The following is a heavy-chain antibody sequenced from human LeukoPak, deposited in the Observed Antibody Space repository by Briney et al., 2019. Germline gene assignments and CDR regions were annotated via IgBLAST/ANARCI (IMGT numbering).Heavy chain of an antibody. CDR2: IYYSGST. Sequence: MTSETLSLTCTASGGSISGYFWSWIRQHPGKGLEWIGYIYYSGSTYYNPSLKSRVAISVDTSKNQFSLTVSSVTAADTAVYYCTRDVPRSSGYPDNWGQGTLVTVSS. V-gene: IGHV4-59*12. J-gene: IGHJ4*02. CDR1: GGSISGYF. D-gene: IGHD3-22*01. CDR3: TRDVPRSSGYPDN.